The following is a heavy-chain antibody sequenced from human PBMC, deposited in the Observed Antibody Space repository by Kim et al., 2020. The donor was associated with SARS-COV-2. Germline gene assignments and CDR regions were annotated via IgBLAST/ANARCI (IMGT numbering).Heavy chain of an antibody. CDR3: ARGAMVRGVIGFDP. Sequence: SETLSLTCTVSGGSISSYYWSWIRQPPGKGLEWIGYIYYSGSTNYNPSLKSRVTISVDTSKNQFSLKLSSVTAADTAVYYCARGAMVRGVIGFDPWGQGTLVTVSS. D-gene: IGHD3-10*01. V-gene: IGHV4-59*13. CDR1: GGSISSYY. J-gene: IGHJ5*02. CDR2: IYYSGST.